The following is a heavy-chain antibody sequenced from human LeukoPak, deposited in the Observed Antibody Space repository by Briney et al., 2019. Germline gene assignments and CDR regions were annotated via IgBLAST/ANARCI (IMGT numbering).Heavy chain of an antibody. J-gene: IGHJ5*02. V-gene: IGHV3-23*01. CDR1: GFTFSSYA. D-gene: IGHD4-17*01. CDR3: ARDKGDYGDYGRWFDP. CDR2: ISGSGGST. Sequence: GGSLRLSCAASGFTFSSYAMSWVRQAPGKGLEWVSAISGSGGSTYYADSVKGRFTISRDNSKNTLYLQMNSLRAEDTAVYYCARDKGDYGDYGRWFDPWGQGTLVTVSS.